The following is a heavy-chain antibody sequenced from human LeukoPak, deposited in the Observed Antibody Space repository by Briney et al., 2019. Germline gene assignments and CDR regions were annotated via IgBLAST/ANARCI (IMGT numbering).Heavy chain of an antibody. CDR1: GYTFTSYG. Sequence: EASVKVSCKASGYTFTSYGISWVRQAPGQGLEWMGWISAYNGNTNYAQKFQGRVTMTRDTSTSTVYMELSGLRSEDTAVYYCASRVVTPNQQTDYWGQGTLVTVSS. CDR2: ISAYNGNT. D-gene: IGHD4-23*01. V-gene: IGHV1-18*01. CDR3: ASRVVTPNQQTDY. J-gene: IGHJ4*02.